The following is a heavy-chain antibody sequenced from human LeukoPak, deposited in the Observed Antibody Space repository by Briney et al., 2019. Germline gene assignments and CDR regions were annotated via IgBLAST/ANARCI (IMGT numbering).Heavy chain of an antibody. J-gene: IGHJ4*02. CDR3: ARGRGLGVVSPYFDY. D-gene: IGHD3-3*01. Sequence: GGSLRLSCVASGFTVSSYYMIWVRQAPGKGLERVSVIYGDGRIRYTDSVRGRFTISRDNSRNTLYLQMNNLRVEDTAVYYCARGRGLGVVSPYFDYWGQGTLLTVSS. CDR2: IYGDGRI. V-gene: IGHV3-53*01. CDR1: GFTVSSYY.